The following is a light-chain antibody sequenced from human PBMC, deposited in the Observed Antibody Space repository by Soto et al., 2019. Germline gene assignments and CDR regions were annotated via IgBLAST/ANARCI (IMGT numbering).Light chain of an antibody. J-gene: IGKJ1*01. CDR1: QGISNY. V-gene: IGKV1-27*01. CDR2: AAS. CDR3: QKYNSAPQT. Sequence: DIQMTQSPSSLSASVGDRVTTTCRASQGISNYLAWYQQKPGKVPKLLIYAASTLQSGVPSRFSGSGSGTDFTLTISSLQPEDVATYYCQKYNSAPQTFGQGTKVDIK.